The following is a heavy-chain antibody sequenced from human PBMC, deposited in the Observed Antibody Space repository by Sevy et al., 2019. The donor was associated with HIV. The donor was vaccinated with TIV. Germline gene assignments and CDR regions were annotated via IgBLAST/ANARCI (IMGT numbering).Heavy chain of an antibody. CDR3: TRWKAAQSIFDY. Sequence: GGSLRLSCTASGFTFGDYCMSWVRQAPGKGLEWVAFIKSDVYGGTVDHAASVRGRFVISRDNAKTSAYLQMNDLKTEDTGVYYCTRWKAAQSIFDYWGQGALVTVSS. V-gene: IGHV3-49*04. J-gene: IGHJ4*02. CDR1: GFTFGDYC. CDR2: IKSDVYGGTV. D-gene: IGHD6-13*01.